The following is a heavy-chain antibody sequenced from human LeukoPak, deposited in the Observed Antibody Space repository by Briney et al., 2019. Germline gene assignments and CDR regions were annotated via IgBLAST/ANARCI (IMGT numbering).Heavy chain of an antibody. CDR2: IRSKAYGGTT. CDR3: TRDLSHYYYDSSAKGGY. Sequence: GGSLRLSCTASGFTFGDYAMSWVRQAPGKGLEWVGFIRSKAYGGTTECAASVKGRFTISRDDSKSIAYLQMNSLKTEDTAVYYCTRDLSHYYYDSSAKGGYWGQGTLVTVSS. CDR1: GFTFGDYA. J-gene: IGHJ4*02. V-gene: IGHV3-49*04. D-gene: IGHD3-22*01.